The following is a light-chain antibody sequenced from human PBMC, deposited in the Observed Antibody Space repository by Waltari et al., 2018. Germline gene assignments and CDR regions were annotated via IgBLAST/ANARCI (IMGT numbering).Light chain of an antibody. V-gene: IGKV2-29*02. Sequence: VVMTQTPLSLSVTSGQPASISCKSTQSLLASDGKTYLSWFMQKAGQPPQLFIDEISSRMPGVPARFSGSGSGTDFTLRISRVEPEDVGLYYCMQGISLPHTFGQGTKLEIK. J-gene: IGKJ2*01. CDR1: QSLLASDGKTY. CDR2: EIS. CDR3: MQGISLPHT.